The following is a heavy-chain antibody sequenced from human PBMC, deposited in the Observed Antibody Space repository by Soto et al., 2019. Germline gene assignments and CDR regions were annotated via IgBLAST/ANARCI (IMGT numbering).Heavy chain of an antibody. V-gene: IGHV3-7*03. D-gene: IGHD6-13*01. Sequence: GGSLRLSCAASGFTFSSSWMNWVRQAPGKGLEWVAGIKEDGSEKYYADSVKGRFTISRDNSKNTLFLQMNSLGDEDTAIYYCAKDGLSDSPSAIDYWGQGTRVTVSS. CDR1: GFTFSSSW. J-gene: IGHJ4*02. CDR3: AKDGLSDSPSAIDY. CDR2: IKEDGSEK.